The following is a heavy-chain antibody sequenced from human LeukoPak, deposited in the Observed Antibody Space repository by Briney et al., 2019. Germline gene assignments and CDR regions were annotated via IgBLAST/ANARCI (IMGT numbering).Heavy chain of an antibody. CDR2: ISGSGGST. CDR3: AKGGVYYMDV. V-gene: IGHV3-23*01. CDR1: GFTFSSYA. D-gene: IGHD3-16*01. J-gene: IGHJ6*03. Sequence: GGSLRLSCAASGFTFSSYAMTWVRQAPGKGLEWVSAISGSGGSTYYTDSVKGRFTISRDNSKNTLYLQMNSPRAEDTAVYYCAKGGVYYMDVWGKGTTVTVSS.